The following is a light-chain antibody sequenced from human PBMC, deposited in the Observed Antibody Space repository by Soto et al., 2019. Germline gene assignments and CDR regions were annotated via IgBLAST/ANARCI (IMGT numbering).Light chain of an antibody. CDR3: SSYTSSTTYD. CDR1: SSDVGGYNY. J-gene: IGLJ1*01. Sequence: QSALTQPASVSGSPGQSITISCTGTSSDVGGYNYVSWYQQHPGKAPKPMIYEVSNRPSGVSNRFSGSKSGNTASLTISGLQAEDEADYYCSSYTSSTTYDFGTGTKLTVL. CDR2: EVS. V-gene: IGLV2-14*01.